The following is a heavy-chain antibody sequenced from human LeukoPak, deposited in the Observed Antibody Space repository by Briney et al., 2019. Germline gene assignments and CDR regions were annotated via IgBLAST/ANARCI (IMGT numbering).Heavy chain of an antibody. CDR3: AKTDTALAYYYYGMDV. CDR2: ISGSGGST. J-gene: IGHJ6*02. Sequence: GGSLRLSCAASGFTFSSYAMSWVRQAPGKGLEWVSAISGSGGSTYYADSVKGRFTISRDNSKNTPYLQMNSLRAEDTAVYYCAKTDTALAYYYYGMDVWGQGTTVTVSS. D-gene: IGHD5-18*01. V-gene: IGHV3-23*01. CDR1: GFTFSSYA.